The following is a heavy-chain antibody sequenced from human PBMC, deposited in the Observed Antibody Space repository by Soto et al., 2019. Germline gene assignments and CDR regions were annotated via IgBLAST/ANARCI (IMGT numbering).Heavy chain of an antibody. CDR2: ISSNGGST. J-gene: IGHJ6*02. D-gene: IGHD3-10*01. CDR3: VKVGGSGSYYLYYYYYGMDV. V-gene: IGHV3-64D*06. Sequence: HPGGSLRLSCSASGFTFSSYAMHWVRQAPGKGLEYVSAISSNGGSTYYADSVKGRFTISRDNSKNTLYLQMSSLRAEDTAVYYCVKVGGSGSYYLYYYYYGMDVWGQGTTVTVSS. CDR1: GFTFSSYA.